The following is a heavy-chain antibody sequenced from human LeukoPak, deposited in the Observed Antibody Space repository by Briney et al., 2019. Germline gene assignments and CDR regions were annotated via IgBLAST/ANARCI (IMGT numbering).Heavy chain of an antibody. D-gene: IGHD6-6*01. V-gene: IGHV1-2*02. CDR1: GYTFTGYY. CDR3: ARIGSSSHNHYYYYYYMDV. J-gene: IGHJ6*03. Sequence: ASVKVSCKASGYTFTGYYMHWVRQAPGQGLEWMGWINPNSGGTNYAQKFQGRVTMTRDTSISTAYMELSRLRSDDTAVYYRARIGSSSHNHYYYYYYMDVWGKGTTVTVSS. CDR2: INPNSGGT.